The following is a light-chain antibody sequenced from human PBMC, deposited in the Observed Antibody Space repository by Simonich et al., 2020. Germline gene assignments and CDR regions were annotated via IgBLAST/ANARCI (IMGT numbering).Light chain of an antibody. Sequence: DIVMTQSPDSLAVSLGERATINCKSGQSGLYSYNNKNYLAWDKQKPGQPPKLLIYWASTRESGVPDRFSGSGSGTDFTLTISSLQAEDVAVYYCQQYYSTPWTFGQGTKVEIK. CDR2: WAS. V-gene: IGKV4-1*01. J-gene: IGKJ1*01. CDR3: QQYYSTPWT. CDR1: QSGLYSYNNKNY.